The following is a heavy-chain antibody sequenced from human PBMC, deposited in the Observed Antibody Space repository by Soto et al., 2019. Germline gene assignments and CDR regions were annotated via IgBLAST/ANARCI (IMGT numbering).Heavy chain of an antibody. J-gene: IGHJ6*02. Sequence: PGESLKISCKGSGYSFAGYWITWVRQKPGKGLEWMGRIDPSDSQTYYSPSFRGHVTISVTKSITTVFLQWSSLKASDTAIYYCAASIFYYGMDVWGQGTTVTVSS. CDR1: GYSFAGYW. CDR2: IDPSDSQT. CDR3: AASIFYYGMDV. V-gene: IGHV5-10-1*01.